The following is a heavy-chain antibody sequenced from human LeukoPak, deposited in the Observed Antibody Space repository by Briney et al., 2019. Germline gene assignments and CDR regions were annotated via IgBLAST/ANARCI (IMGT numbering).Heavy chain of an antibody. J-gene: IGHJ4*02. D-gene: IGHD6-19*01. CDR2: IYYSGST. Sequence: SETLSLTCTVSGGSISSHYWSWIRQPPGKGLEWIGYIYYSGSTNYNPSLKSRVTISVDTSKNQFSLKLSSVTAADTAVYYCARAGRSGWYYWGQGTLVTVSS. V-gene: IGHV4-59*11. CDR1: GGSISSHY. CDR3: ARAGRSGWYY.